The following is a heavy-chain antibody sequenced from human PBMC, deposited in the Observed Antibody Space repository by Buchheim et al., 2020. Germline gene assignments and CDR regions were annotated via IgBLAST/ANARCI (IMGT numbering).Heavy chain of an antibody. J-gene: IGHJ6*02. CDR1: GFTFSSYA. Sequence: EVQLLESGGGLVQPGGSLRLSCAASGFTFSSYAMSWVRQAPGKGLEWVSAISGSGGSTYYADSVKGRFTISRDNSTNTLYLQMNSLRAEDTAVYYCAKDGGYCSSTSCYRYYYYYGMDVWGQGTT. V-gene: IGHV3-23*01. D-gene: IGHD2-2*01. CDR2: ISGSGGST. CDR3: AKDGGYCSSTSCYRYYYYYGMDV.